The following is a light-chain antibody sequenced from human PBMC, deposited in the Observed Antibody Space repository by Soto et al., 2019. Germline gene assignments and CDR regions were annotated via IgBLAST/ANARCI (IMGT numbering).Light chain of an antibody. V-gene: IGKV1-39*01. CDR2: AAS. CDR3: QQSYSTPRT. Sequence: DIQMTQSPSSLSASVGDRVTITCRASQSISNYLNWYQQKPGKAPTLLMYAASSLQSGVPSRFGGSGSGTDFTLTISSLQPEDFATYYCQQSYSTPRTFGQGTKVAIK. CDR1: QSISNY. J-gene: IGKJ1*01.